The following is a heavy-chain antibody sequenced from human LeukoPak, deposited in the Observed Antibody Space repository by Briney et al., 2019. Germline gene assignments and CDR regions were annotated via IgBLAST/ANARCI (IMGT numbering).Heavy chain of an antibody. J-gene: IGHJ4*02. D-gene: IGHD2-21*02. CDR1: GFTFSSYS. Sequence: PGGSLRLSCAASGFTFSSYSMNWVRQAPGKGLEWVSSISSSSSYIYYADSVKGRFTISRDNAKNSLYLQMNSLRAEDTAVYYCARDLSHIVVVTAIFDYWAREPWSPSPQ. CDR3: ARDLSHIVVVTAIFDY. V-gene: IGHV3-21*01. CDR2: ISSSSSYI.